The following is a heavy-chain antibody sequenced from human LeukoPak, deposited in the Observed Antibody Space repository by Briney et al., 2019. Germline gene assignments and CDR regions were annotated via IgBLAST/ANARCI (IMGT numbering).Heavy chain of an antibody. J-gene: IGHJ2*01. CDR2: IYYSGGT. V-gene: IGHV4-61*01. CDR1: GGSVSSGSYY. Sequence: PSETLSLTCTVSGGSVSSGSYYWSWIRQPPGKGLEWIGYIYYSGGTNYNPSLKSRVTISVDTSKNQFSLKLSSVTAADTAVYYCARDAYYDFWSGLGDLWGRGTLVTVSS. CDR3: ARDAYYDFWSGLGDL. D-gene: IGHD3-3*01.